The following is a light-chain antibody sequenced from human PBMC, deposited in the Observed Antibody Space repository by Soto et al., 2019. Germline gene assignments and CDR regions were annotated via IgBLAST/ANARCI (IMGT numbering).Light chain of an antibody. V-gene: IGKV3-20*01. J-gene: IGKJ1*01. CDR2: DAS. CDR3: QQYGGSPWT. Sequence: EIVLTQSPGTLSLSPGERATLSCRASQTVSGSQLAWYQQRPGQPPRLLIFDASRRATGIPDRFSGSGSGTDLSLTISRLEPEDFAVYYCQQYGGSPWTFGQGTKVDIK. CDR1: QTVSGSQ.